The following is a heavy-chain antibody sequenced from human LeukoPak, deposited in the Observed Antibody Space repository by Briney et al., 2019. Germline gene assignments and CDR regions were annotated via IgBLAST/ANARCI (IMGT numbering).Heavy chain of an antibody. V-gene: IGHV3-9*01. D-gene: IGHD6-19*01. Sequence: QPGRSLRLSCAASGFIFGDYAMHWVRQAPGKGLEWVSGITWNSVSIGYADSVKGRFTISRDNAKNSLYLQMSSLRAEDTAFYYCAKGLAVPGEDYWGQGTLVTVSS. CDR3: AKGLAVPGEDY. J-gene: IGHJ4*02. CDR2: ITWNSVSI. CDR1: GFIFGDYA.